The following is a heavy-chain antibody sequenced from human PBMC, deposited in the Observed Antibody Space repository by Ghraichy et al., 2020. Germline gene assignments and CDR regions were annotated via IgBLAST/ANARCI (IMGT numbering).Heavy chain of an antibody. CDR3: ATSRGVTPYCSGSSCPRYFDY. D-gene: IGHD2-15*01. V-gene: IGHV4-34*01. Sequence: SQTLSLTCAVYGGSFSGYYWSWIRQPPGKGLEWIGEINHSGSTNYNPSLKSRVTISVDTSKNQFSLKLSSVTAADTAVYYCATSRGVTPYCSGSSCPRYFDYWGQGTLVTVSS. J-gene: IGHJ4*02. CDR1: GGSFSGYY. CDR2: INHSGST.